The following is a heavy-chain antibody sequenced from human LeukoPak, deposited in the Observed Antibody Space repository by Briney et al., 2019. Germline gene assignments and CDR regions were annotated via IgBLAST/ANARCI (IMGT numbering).Heavy chain of an antibody. Sequence: PSETLSLTCAVYGGSFSGYYWSWIRQPPGKGLEWIGEINHSGSTNYNPSLKSRVTISVDTSKNQFSLKLSSVTAADTAVYYCARTSKWLLLRPQYYFDYWGQGTLVTVSS. CDR1: GGSFSGYY. CDR3: ARTSKWLLLRPQYYFDY. D-gene: IGHD3-22*01. V-gene: IGHV4-34*01. J-gene: IGHJ4*02. CDR2: INHSGST.